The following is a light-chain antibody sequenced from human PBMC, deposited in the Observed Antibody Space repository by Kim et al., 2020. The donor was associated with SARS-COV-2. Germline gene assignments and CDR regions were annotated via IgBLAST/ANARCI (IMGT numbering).Light chain of an antibody. V-gene: IGLV1-44*01. CDR1: SSNIETNS. CDR3: AAWDDSLKGWV. J-gene: IGLJ3*02. Sequence: QSVLTQPPSASGTPGQRVTISCSGSSSNIETNSVNWYQQVPGTAPKLLIYSNNQRPSGVPDRFSGSKSGTSASLAISGLQSDDEADYYCAAWDDSLKGWVFGGGTQLTVL. CDR2: SNN.